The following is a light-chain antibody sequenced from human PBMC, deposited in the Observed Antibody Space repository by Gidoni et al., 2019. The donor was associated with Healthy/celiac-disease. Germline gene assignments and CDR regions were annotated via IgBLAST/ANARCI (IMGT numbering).Light chain of an antibody. V-gene: IGKV1-27*01. CDR1: QGISNY. CDR3: QKYNSAPRT. Sequence: DIQMTQSPSTLSASVGDRVTITCRASQGISNYLAWYQQKPGEIPKLLIYAASTLQSGVPSRFSGRGSGTDFTLTISTLQPEDVATYYCQKYNSAPRTFGQGTKVEIK. J-gene: IGKJ1*01. CDR2: AAS.